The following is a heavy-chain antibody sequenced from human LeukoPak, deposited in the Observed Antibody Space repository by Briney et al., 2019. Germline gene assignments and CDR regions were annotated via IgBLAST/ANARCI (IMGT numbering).Heavy chain of an antibody. Sequence: SETLSLTCTVSGGSISSYYWSWIRQPPGKGLEWIGYIYYSGSTNYNPSLKSRVTISVDTSKNQFSLKLSSVTAVDTAVYYCASSENYWFDPWGQGTLVTVS. J-gene: IGHJ5*02. CDR1: GGSISSYY. CDR3: ASSENYWFDP. CDR2: IYYSGST. V-gene: IGHV4-59*01.